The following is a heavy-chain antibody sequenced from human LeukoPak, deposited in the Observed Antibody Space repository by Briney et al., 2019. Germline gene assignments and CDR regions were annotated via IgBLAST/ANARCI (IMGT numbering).Heavy chain of an antibody. V-gene: IGHV3-21*01. D-gene: IGHD2-2*01. CDR1: GFTFSSYS. CDR3: VRVVPAANYYYYGMDV. J-gene: IGHJ6*02. CDR2: ISSSSYI. Sequence: GGSLRLSCAASGFTFSSYSMNWVRQAPGKGLEWVSSISSSSYIYYADSVKGRFTISRDNAKNSLYLQMNSLRAEDTAVYYCVRVVPAANYYYYGMDVWGQGTTVTASS.